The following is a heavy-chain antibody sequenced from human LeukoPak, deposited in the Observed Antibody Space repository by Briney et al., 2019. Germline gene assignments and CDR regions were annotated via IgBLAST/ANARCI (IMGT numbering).Heavy chain of an antibody. Sequence: PGRSPRLSCAASGFTFSSYSMNWVRQAPGKGLEWVSSISSSSSYIYYADSVKGRFTISRDNAKNSLYLQMNSLRAEDTAVYYCAELGITMIGGVWGKGTTVTISS. CDR3: AELGITMIGGV. CDR2: ISSSSSYI. D-gene: IGHD3-10*02. V-gene: IGHV3-21*01. J-gene: IGHJ6*04. CDR1: GFTFSSYS.